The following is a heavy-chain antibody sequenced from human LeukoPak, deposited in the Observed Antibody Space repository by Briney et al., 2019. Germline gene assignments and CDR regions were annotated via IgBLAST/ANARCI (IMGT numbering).Heavy chain of an antibody. D-gene: IGHD4-17*01. V-gene: IGHV3-30*04. CDR3: ARSLIDMTTVTPFDY. Sequence: QSGGSLRLSCAASGFTFSSYAMHWVRQAPGKGLEWVAVISYDGSNKYYADSVKGRFTISRDNSKNTLYLQMNSLGAEDTAVYYCARSLIDMTTVTPFDYWGQGTLVTVSS. CDR1: GFTFSSYA. J-gene: IGHJ4*02. CDR2: ISYDGSNK.